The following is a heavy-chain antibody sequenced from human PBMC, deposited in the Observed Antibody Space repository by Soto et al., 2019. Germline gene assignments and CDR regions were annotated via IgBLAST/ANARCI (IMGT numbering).Heavy chain of an antibody. Sequence: QVQLVESGGGVVLPGRSLRLSCTASGFSFSGFGMHWVRQAPGKGLEWVALISSDGSNNYYADSVKGRFTISRDNSKNTLYQKRASLRGEDRPVYYCAKGGVPATNSYRTIADRGQGALVTVSS. CDR1: GFSFSGFG. CDR3: AKGGVPATNSYRTIAD. J-gene: IGHJ4*02. V-gene: IGHV3-30*18. D-gene: IGHD1-1*01. CDR2: ISSDGSNN.